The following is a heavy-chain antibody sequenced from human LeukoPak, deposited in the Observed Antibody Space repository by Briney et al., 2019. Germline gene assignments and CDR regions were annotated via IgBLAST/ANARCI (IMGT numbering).Heavy chain of an antibody. J-gene: IGHJ6*03. D-gene: IGHD1-26*01. CDR3: ASRGPQWEDYYYYMDV. CDR1: GFTFSSYG. CDR2: IRYDGSNK. V-gene: IGHV3-30*02. Sequence: GGSLRLSCAASGFTFSSYGMHWVRQAPGKGLEWVAFIRYDGSNKYYADSVKGRFTISRDNSKNTLYLQMNSLRAEDTAVYYCASRGPQWEDYYYYMDVWGKGTTVTVSS.